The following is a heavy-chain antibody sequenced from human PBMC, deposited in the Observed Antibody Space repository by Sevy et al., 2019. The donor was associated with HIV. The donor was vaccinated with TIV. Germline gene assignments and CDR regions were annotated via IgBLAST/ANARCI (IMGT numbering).Heavy chain of an antibody. CDR3: ARGSITIFGVVMESAYGDAFDI. V-gene: IGHV4-30-4*01. Sequence: SETLSLTCTVSGGSISSGDYYWSWIRQPPGKGLEWIGYIYYSGSTYYNPSLKSRVTISVDTSKNQFSRKLSSVTAAGTAVYYCARGSITIFGVVMESAYGDAFDIWGQGTMVTVSS. J-gene: IGHJ3*02. D-gene: IGHD3-3*01. CDR2: IYYSGST. CDR1: GGSISSGDYY.